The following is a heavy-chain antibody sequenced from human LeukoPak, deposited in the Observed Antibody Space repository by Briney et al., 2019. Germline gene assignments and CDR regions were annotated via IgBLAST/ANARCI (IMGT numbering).Heavy chain of an antibody. J-gene: IGHJ3*01. Sequence: SQTLSLTCAISGDSVSSNRAAWNWIRQSPSRGLEWLGRTYHRSKWYNDYADSVKSRITINPDTSKNQFSLQLNSVTPEDTAVYYCARALASYYYDSSGKDAFDVWGQGTMVTVSS. V-gene: IGHV6-1*01. D-gene: IGHD3-22*01. CDR1: GDSVSSNRAA. CDR2: TYHRSKWYN. CDR3: ARALASYYYDSSGKDAFDV.